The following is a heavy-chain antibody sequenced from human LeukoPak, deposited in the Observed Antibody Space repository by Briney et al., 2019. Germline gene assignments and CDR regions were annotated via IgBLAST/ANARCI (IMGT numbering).Heavy chain of an antibody. D-gene: IGHD2-21*02. CDR3: ARGRTGHHSYYFYYMDV. CDR1: GFTFGDDF. V-gene: IGHV3-11*01. Sequence: PGGSLRLSCAASGFTFGDDFMTWIRQAPGEGLEWISLIRHSGMTISYADPVRGRFTISRDNAKNSLFLQMNNLRAGDTALYYCARGRTGHHSYYFYYMDVSGKGTTVIASS. J-gene: IGHJ6*03. CDR2: IRHSGMTI.